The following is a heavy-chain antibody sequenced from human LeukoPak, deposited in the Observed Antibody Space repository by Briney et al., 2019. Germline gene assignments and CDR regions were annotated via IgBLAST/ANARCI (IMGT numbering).Heavy chain of an antibody. CDR3: ARDSAYHYYDSSGIY. V-gene: IGHV3-48*01. CDR1: GFTFSSYS. Sequence: PGGSLRLSCAASGFTFSSYSMNWVRQAPGKGLEWVSYISSSSSTIYYADSVKGRFTISRDNAKNSLYLQMNSLRAEDTAVYYYARDSAYHYYDSSGIYWGQGTLVTVSS. D-gene: IGHD3-22*01. J-gene: IGHJ4*02. CDR2: ISSSSSTI.